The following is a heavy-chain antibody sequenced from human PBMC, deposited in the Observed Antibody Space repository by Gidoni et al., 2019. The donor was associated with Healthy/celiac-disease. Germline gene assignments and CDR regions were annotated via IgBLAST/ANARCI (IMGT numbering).Heavy chain of an antibody. V-gene: IGHV1-69*01. CDR2: IIPIFGTA. Sequence: QVQLVQSGAEVKKPGSSVKVSCKASGGTFSSYAISWVRQAPGQGLEWMGGIIPIFGTANYAQKFQGRVTITADESTSTAYMELSSLRSEDTAVYYCAREVTVVVVAATSWFDPWGQGTLVTVSS. CDR3: AREVTVVVVAATSWFDP. D-gene: IGHD2-15*01. CDR1: GGTFSSYA. J-gene: IGHJ5*02.